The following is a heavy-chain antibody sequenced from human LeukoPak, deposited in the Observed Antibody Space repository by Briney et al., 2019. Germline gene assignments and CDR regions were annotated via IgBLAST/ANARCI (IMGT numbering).Heavy chain of an antibody. CDR3: ASNYCSSTSCPRDSEH. V-gene: IGHV1-69*05. J-gene: IGHJ4*02. D-gene: IGHD2-2*01. CDR2: IIPIFGTA. Sequence: SVKVSCKASGGTFSSCAISWVRQAPGQGLEWMGGIIPIFGTANYAQKFQGRVTITTDESTSTAYMELSSLRSEDTAVYYCASNYCSSTSCPRDSEHWGQGTLVTVSS. CDR1: GGTFSSCA.